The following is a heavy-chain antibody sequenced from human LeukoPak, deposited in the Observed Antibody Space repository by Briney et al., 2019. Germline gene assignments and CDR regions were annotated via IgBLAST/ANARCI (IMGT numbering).Heavy chain of an antibody. J-gene: IGHJ3*02. V-gene: IGHV4-39*07. Sequence: SETLSLTCTVSGGSISSSSYYWGWIRQPPGKGLEWIGSIYYSGSTYYNPSLKSRVTISVDTSKNQFSLKLSSVTAADTAVYYCARDQTGTNDAFDIWGQGTMVTVSS. CDR1: GGSISSSSYY. CDR2: IYYSGST. D-gene: IGHD1-1*01. CDR3: ARDQTGTNDAFDI.